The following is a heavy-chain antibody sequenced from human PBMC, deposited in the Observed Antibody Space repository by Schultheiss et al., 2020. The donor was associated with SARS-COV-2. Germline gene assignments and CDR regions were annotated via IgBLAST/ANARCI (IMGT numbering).Heavy chain of an antibody. D-gene: IGHD3-22*01. V-gene: IGHV3-23*01. Sequence: GGSLRLSFAASGFTFDDYGMSWVRQAPGKGLEWVSGISGSGGSTYYADSVKGRFTISRDNSKNTLYLQMNSLRAEDTAVYYCAKKGALDYYDSSGYRDAFDIWGQGTMVTVSS. CDR2: ISGSGGST. J-gene: IGHJ3*02. CDR3: AKKGALDYYDSSGYRDAFDI. CDR1: GFTFDDYG.